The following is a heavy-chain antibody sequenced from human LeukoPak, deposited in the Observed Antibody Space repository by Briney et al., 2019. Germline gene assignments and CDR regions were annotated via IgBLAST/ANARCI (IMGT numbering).Heavy chain of an antibody. J-gene: IGHJ6*03. CDR3: ARDRVAVAGTGYYYYMDV. CDR2: INPNSGGT. Sequence: ASVKVSCKASGYTFTGYYMHWVRQAPGQGLEWVGWINPNSGGTNYAQKFQGRVTMTRDTSISTAYMELSRLRSDDTAVYYCARDRVAVAGTGYYYYMDVWGKGTTVTISS. CDR1: GYTFTGYY. D-gene: IGHD6-19*01. V-gene: IGHV1-2*02.